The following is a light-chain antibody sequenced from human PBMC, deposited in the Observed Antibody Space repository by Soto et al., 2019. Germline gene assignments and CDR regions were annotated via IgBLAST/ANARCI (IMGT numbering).Light chain of an antibody. J-gene: IGKJ5*01. CDR2: GAS. CDR1: QGISRW. Sequence: DIQMTQSPSFVSASVGDRVTITCRASQGISRWLAWYQQRPGKAPELLIYGASSLQSGVPSRFSGSGSGTDSTLTISSLHPEDFSTYYCQQANSFPLTFGQGTRLEIK. CDR3: QQANSFPLT. V-gene: IGKV1-12*01.